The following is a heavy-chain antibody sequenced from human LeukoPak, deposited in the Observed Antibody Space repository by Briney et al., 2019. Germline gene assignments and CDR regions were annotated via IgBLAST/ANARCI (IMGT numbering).Heavy chain of an antibody. Sequence: SETLSLTCTVSGGSISSGDYYWRWIRQPPGKGLEWIGYIYYSGSTYYNPSLKSRVTISVDTSKNQFSLKLSSVTAADTAVYYCARYCSGGSCYSGDAFDIWGQGTMVTVSS. D-gene: IGHD2-15*01. CDR1: GGSISSGDYY. V-gene: IGHV4-30-4*01. CDR3: ARYCSGGSCYSGDAFDI. CDR2: IYYSGST. J-gene: IGHJ3*02.